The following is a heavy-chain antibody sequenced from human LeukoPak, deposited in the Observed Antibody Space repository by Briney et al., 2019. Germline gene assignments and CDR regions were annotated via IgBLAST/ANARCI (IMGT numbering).Heavy chain of an antibody. V-gene: IGHV3-74*01. CDR1: GFTFSSYW. J-gene: IGHJ4*02. CDR2: INSDGSNT. CDR3: ARDRRSSSWYGPNY. D-gene: IGHD6-13*01. Sequence: GGSLRLSCAASGFTFSSYWMHWVRQAPGKGLVWVSRINSDGSNTSYADSVKGRFTISRDNAKNTLYLQMNSLRAEDTAVYYCARDRRSSSWYGPNYWGQGTLVTVSS.